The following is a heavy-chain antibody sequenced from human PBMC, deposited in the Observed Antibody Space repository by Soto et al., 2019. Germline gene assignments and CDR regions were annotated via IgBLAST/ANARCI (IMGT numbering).Heavy chain of an antibody. V-gene: IGHV3-30*18. D-gene: IGHD1-26*01. CDR3: AKDASGSYLDY. CDR1: GFTFSSYG. J-gene: IGHJ4*02. CDR2: ISYDGSNK. Sequence: GGSLRLSCAASGFTFSSYGMHWVRQAPGKGLEWVAVISYDGSNKYYADSVKGRFTISRDNSKNTLYLQMNSLRAEDTAVYYCAKDASGSYLDYWGQGTLVTVSS.